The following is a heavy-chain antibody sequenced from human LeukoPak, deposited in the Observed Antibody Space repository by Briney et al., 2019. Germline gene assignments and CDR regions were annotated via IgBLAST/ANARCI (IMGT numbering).Heavy chain of an antibody. CDR1: GFSFSSYA. CDR2: MSYDGTNK. CDR3: ASGYNHYTQLYY. J-gene: IGHJ4*02. D-gene: IGHD1-14*01. V-gene: IGHV3-30-3*01. Sequence: GRSLRLSCAASGFSFSSYAMHWVRQAPGKGLEWVAVMSYDGTNKYYADSVKGRSTISRDDSKNTLYLQMNSLRAEDTAVYYCASGYNHYTQLYYWGQGTLVTVPS.